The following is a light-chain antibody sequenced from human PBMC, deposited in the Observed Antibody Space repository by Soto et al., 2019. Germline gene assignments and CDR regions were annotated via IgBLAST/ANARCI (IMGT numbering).Light chain of an antibody. CDR3: QQFNNYPLT. J-gene: IGKJ4*01. CDR2: EAS. CDR1: QGISSS. Sequence: AIQLTQSPSSLSASVGDRVTITCRASQGISSSLAWYQQKPGKAPKLLIYEASILQSGVPSRFSGSGSGTEFTLTISSLQPEDFATYYCQQFNNYPLTFGRGTKVDIK. V-gene: IGKV1D-13*01.